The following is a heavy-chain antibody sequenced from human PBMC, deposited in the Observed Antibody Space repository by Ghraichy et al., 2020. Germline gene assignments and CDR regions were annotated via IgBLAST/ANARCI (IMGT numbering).Heavy chain of an antibody. Sequence: GESLNISCAASGFTFSSYAMSWVRQAPGKGLEWVSAISGSGGSTYYADSVKGRFTISRDNSKNTLYLQMNSLRAEDTAVYYCAKAHRIAVAVLWSWGQGTLVTVSS. CDR3: AKAHRIAVAVLWS. V-gene: IGHV3-23*01. CDR2: ISGSGGST. J-gene: IGHJ4*02. D-gene: IGHD6-19*01. CDR1: GFTFSSYA.